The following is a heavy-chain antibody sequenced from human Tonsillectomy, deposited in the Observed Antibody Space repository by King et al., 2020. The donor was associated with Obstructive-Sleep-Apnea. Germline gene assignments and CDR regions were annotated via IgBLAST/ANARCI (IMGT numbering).Heavy chain of an antibody. Sequence: VQLVESGGGLVQPGGSLRLSCAVSGFTFRSYAMNWVRQAPGKGLEWVSTLSGSDGSTYYADSVKGRFTISRDNSKNTLYLQMNSLRVEATAEYYGAKGARDGGIVEVPSAKEYYYYYYDLDVGGQGTTVTVSS. V-gene: IGHV3-23*04. CDR2: LSGSDGST. J-gene: IGHJ6*02. D-gene: IGHD2-2*01. CDR1: GFTFRSYA. CDR3: AKGARDGGIVEVPSAKEYYYYYYDLDV.